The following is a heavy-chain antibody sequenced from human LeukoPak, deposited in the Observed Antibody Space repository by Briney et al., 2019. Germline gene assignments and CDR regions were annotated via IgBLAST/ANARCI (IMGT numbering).Heavy chain of an antibody. D-gene: IGHD1-1*01. V-gene: IGHV7-4-1*02. J-gene: IGHJ6*02. CDR2: INTNTGNP. Sequence: ASVKVSCKASGYTFTSYAMNWVRQAPGQGLEWMGWINTNTGNPTYAQGFTGRFVFSLDISVSTAYLQISSLKAEDTAVYYCARESRYPGYYYGVDVWGQGTTVTVSS. CDR1: GYTFTSYA. CDR3: ARESRYPGYYYGVDV.